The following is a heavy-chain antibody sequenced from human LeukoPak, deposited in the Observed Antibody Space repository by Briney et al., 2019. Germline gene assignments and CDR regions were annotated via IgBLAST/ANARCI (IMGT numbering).Heavy chain of an antibody. CDR3: ARSDDY. V-gene: IGHV3-30-3*01. J-gene: IGHJ4*02. Sequence: GGSLRLSCAASGFTFSSYAMHWVRQAPGKGLEWVAVISYDGSNKYYADSVKGRFTISRDNSKNTLYLQMNSLRAEDTAVYYCARSDDYWGQGTLVTVSS. CDR1: GFTFSSYA. CDR2: ISYDGSNK.